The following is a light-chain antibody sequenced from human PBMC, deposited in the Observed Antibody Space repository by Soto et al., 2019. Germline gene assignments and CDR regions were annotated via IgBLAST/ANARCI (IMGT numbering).Light chain of an antibody. CDR2: EVS. CDR1: SSDVGGYNY. V-gene: IGLV2-8*01. Sequence: QSVLTQPPSASGSFGQSVTNSCTGTSSDVGGYNYVSWYQQHPGKAPKLMIYEVSERPSGVPDRFSGSKSGNTASLTVSGLQADDEADYYCSSYSGTNYHYVFGTGTKVTVL. CDR3: SSYSGTNYHYV. J-gene: IGLJ1*01.